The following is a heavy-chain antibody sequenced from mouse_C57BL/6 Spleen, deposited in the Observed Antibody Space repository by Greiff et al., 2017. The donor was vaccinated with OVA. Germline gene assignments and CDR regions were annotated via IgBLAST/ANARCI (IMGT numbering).Heavy chain of an antibody. CDR2: ISNGGGST. J-gene: IGHJ4*01. V-gene: IGHV5-12*01. CDR1: GFTFSDYY. CDR3: ARQDNYVMDY. Sequence: EVQRVESGGGLVQPGGSLKLSCAASGFTFSDYYMYWVRQTPEKRLEWVAYISNGGGSTYYPDTVKGRFTISRDNAKNTLYLQMSRLKSEDTAMYYCARQDNYVMDYWGQGTSVTVSS. D-gene: IGHD3-3*01.